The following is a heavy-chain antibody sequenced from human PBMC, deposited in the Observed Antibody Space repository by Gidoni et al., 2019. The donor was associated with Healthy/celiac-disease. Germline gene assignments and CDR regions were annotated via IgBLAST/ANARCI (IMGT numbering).Heavy chain of an antibody. Sequence: QVQLQESGPGLVKPSETLSLTCTVSGGSISSYYWSWIRQPAGKGLEWIGRIYTSGSTNYNPSLKSRVTMSVDTSKNQFSLKLSSVTAADTAVYYCARSPARYCSSTSCYLGNWFDPWGQGTLVTVSS. V-gene: IGHV4-4*07. D-gene: IGHD2-2*01. CDR3: ARSPARYCSSTSCYLGNWFDP. CDR1: GGSISSYY. CDR2: IYTSGST. J-gene: IGHJ5*02.